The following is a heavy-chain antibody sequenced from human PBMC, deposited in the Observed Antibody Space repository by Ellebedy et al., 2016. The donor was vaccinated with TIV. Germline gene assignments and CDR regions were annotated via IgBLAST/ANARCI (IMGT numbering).Heavy chain of an antibody. CDR1: GYTFTSYY. V-gene: IGHV1-46*04. D-gene: IGHD4-11*01. Sequence: ASVKVSCKASGYTFTSYYMHWLRQAPGQGLEWMGIINPSGGSTSYAQKLQGRVTMTRDTSTSTVYMELSSLRSEDTAVYYCARSYSNYLAFDIWGQGTMVTVSS. J-gene: IGHJ3*02. CDR3: ARSYSNYLAFDI. CDR2: INPSGGST.